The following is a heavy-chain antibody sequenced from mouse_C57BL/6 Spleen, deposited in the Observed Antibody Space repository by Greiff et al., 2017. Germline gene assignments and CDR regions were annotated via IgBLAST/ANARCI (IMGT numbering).Heavy chain of an antibody. CDR3: ARGTYGSEFLYAMDY. CDR2: IYPRSGNT. J-gene: IGHJ4*01. D-gene: IGHD1-1*01. CDR1: GYTFTSYG. V-gene: IGHV1-81*01. Sequence: QVQLQQSGAELARPGASVTLSCKASGYTFTSYGISWVKQRTGQGLEWIGEIYPRSGNTYYNEKFKGKATLTADKSSSTAYMELRSLTSEDSAVYFCARGTYGSEFLYAMDYWGQGTSVTVSS.